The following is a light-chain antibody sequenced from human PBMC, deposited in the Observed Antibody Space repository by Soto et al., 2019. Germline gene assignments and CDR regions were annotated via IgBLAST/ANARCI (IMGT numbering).Light chain of an antibody. V-gene: IGLV2-23*01. CDR1: SSDVGSYDL. CDR3: CSYAGYNSWV. CDR2: GAT. Sequence: QSALTQPASVSGSPGQSITVSCTGTSSDVGSYDLVSWYQQHPGQAPKVMIYGATKMPTGVSNRFSGNRSVNTASLTISGLQAEDEAEYYCCSYAGYNSWVFGGGTKVTVL. J-gene: IGLJ3*02.